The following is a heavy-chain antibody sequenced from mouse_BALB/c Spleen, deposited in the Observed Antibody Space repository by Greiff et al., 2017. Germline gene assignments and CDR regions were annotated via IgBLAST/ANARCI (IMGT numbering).Heavy chain of an antibody. CDR3: AREDYAWFAY. CDR2: ISSGSSTI. Sequence: EVMLVESGGDLVKPGGSRKLSCAASGFTFSSFGMHWVRQAPEKGLEWVAYISSGSSTIYYADTVKGRFTISRDNPKNTLFLQMTSLRSEDTAMYYCAREDYAWFAYWGQGTLVTVSA. V-gene: IGHV5-17*02. CDR1: GFTFSSFG. J-gene: IGHJ3*01. D-gene: IGHD2-4*01.